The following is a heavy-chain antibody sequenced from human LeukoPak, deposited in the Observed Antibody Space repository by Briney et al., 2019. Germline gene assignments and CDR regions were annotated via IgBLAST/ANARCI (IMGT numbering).Heavy chain of an antibody. D-gene: IGHD3-22*01. CDR3: ARGKTYYDISKDAFDI. CDR1: SGSISSYY. Sequence: SETLSLACTVSSGSISSYYWSWIRQPPGKGLEWIGYIYYSGSTNYNPSLKSRVTISVDTSKNQFSLKLSSVTAANTAVYYCARGKTYYDISKDAFDIWGQGTMVTVSS. V-gene: IGHV4-59*01. CDR2: IYYSGST. J-gene: IGHJ3*02.